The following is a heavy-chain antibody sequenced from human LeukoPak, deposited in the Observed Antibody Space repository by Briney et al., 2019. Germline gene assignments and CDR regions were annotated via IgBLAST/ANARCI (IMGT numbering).Heavy chain of an antibody. Sequence: PGASLRLSCAASGFTFDDYAMHWVRQAPGKGLEWVSGISWNSGSIGYADSVKGRFTISRDNAKNSLYLQMNSLRAEDTALYYCAKDMPSGFGQRGGYYYYGMDVWGQGTTVTVSS. CDR1: GFTFDDYA. CDR2: ISWNSGSI. CDR3: AKDMPSGFGQRGGYYYYGMDV. J-gene: IGHJ6*02. D-gene: IGHD3-10*01. V-gene: IGHV3-9*01.